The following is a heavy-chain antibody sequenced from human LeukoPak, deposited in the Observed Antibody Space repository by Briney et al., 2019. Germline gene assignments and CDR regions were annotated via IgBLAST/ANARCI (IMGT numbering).Heavy chain of an antibody. CDR3: ATSYYYYYYMDV. J-gene: IGHJ6*03. Sequence: GGSLRLSCAASGFTFSSYAMHWVRQAPGKGLEWVAVISYDGSNKYYADSVKGRFTISRDNSKNTLYLQMNSLRAEDTAVYYCATSYYYYYYMDVWGKGTTVTVSS. D-gene: IGHD2-2*01. V-gene: IGHV3-30*01. CDR1: GFTFSSYA. CDR2: ISYDGSNK.